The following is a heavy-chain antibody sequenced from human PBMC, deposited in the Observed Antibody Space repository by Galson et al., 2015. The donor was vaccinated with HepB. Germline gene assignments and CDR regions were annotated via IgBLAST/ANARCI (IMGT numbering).Heavy chain of an antibody. Sequence: CAISGDSVTSNSAVWNWIRQSPSRGLEWLGRTYFRSQWRIDYSVSVKSRITINADTSQNQFSLHLNSMNPEDTAVYYCAYGSDVWGQGTTVIVSS. CDR1: GDSVTSNSAV. CDR3: AYGSDV. CDR2: TYFRSQWRI. V-gene: IGHV6-1*01. J-gene: IGHJ6*02.